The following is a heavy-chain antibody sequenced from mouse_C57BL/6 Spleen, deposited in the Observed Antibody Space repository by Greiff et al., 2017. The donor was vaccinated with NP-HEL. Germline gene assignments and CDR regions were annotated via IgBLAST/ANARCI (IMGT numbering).Heavy chain of an antibody. CDR3: AKGLRGVYFDY. V-gene: IGHV1-80*01. CDR2: IYPGDGDT. CDR1: GYAFSSYW. D-gene: IGHD2-2*01. Sequence: QVQLQQSGAELVKPGASVKISCKASGYAFSSYWMNWVKQRPGKGLEGIGQIYPGDGDTNYNGKFKGKATLTADKSSSTAYMDLNSLTSEDSSVYFWAKGLRGVYFDYWGQGTPLPVSS. J-gene: IGHJ2*01.